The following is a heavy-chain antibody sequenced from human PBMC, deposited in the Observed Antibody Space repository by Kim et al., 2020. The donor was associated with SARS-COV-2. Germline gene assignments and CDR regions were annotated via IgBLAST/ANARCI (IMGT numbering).Heavy chain of an antibody. J-gene: IGHJ6*02. V-gene: IGHV3-9*01. CDR2: ISWNSGSI. D-gene: IGHD6-25*01. Sequence: GGSLRLSCAASGFTFGDYAMHWVRQAPGKGLEWVSGISWNSGSIGYADSVKGRFTISRDNAKNSLYLQMNSLRAEDTALYYCAKDIVPGSVRYYGMDVWGQGTTVTVSS. CDR1: GFTFGDYA. CDR3: AKDIVPGSVRYYGMDV.